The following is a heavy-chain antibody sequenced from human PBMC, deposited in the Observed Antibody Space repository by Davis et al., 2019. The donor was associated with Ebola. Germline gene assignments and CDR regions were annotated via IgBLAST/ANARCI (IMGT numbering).Heavy chain of an antibody. Sequence: AASVKVSCKASGYTFTGYYMHWVRQAPGQGLEWMGWINPHNGNTNYAQNVQGRVTMTTDTSTSTAYMEVGILRSDDTAVYYCARAQFPTTSDHWGQGTLATVSS. CDR1: GYTFTGYY. J-gene: IGHJ4*02. CDR3: ARAQFPTTSDH. D-gene: IGHD1-1*01. CDR2: INPHNGNT. V-gene: IGHV1-18*04.